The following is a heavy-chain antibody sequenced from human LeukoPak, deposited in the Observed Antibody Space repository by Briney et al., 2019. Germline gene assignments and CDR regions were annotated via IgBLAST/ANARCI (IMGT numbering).Heavy chain of an antibody. J-gene: IGHJ3*02. V-gene: IGHV1-2*02. CDR1: GYTFTGYY. D-gene: IGHD3-22*01. CDR2: IKPNSGGT. Sequence: ASVTVSCKPSGYTFTGYYMHWVRQAPGQGLEWMGWIKPNSGGTNYAQRFQGRVTMTRDTSMSTAYMELSRLRSDDSAVYYCARYFYDSSGSSSDAFDIWGQGTMVTVSS. CDR3: ARYFYDSSGSSSDAFDI.